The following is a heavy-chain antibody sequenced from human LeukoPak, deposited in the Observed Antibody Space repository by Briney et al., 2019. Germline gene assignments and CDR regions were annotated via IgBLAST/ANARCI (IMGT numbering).Heavy chain of an antibody. CDR2: ISAYNGNT. J-gene: IGHJ3*02. V-gene: IGHV1-18*01. Sequence: ASVKVSCKASGYTFTSYGISWVRQAPGQGLEWMGWISAYNGNTNYAQKLQGRVTITTDTSTSTAYMELRSLRSDDTAVYYCARKAGQLLLDAFDIWGQGTMVTVSS. CDR3: ARKAGQLLLDAFDI. D-gene: IGHD1-26*01. CDR1: GYTFTSYG.